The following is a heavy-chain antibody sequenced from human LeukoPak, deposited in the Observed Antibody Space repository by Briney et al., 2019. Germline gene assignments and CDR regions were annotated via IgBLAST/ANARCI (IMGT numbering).Heavy chain of an antibody. J-gene: IGHJ4*02. D-gene: IGHD6-6*01. Sequence: SETLSLTCTVSGGSISSNIHYWGWIRQPPGKGLEWIGSIYYSGSTYYNPSLKSRVTISVDTSKNQFSLKLSSVTAADTAVYYCARRGSSSSTLDYYFDYWGQGTLATVSS. CDR2: IYYSGST. CDR3: ARRGSSSSTLDYYFDY. V-gene: IGHV4-39*01. CDR1: GGSISSNIHY.